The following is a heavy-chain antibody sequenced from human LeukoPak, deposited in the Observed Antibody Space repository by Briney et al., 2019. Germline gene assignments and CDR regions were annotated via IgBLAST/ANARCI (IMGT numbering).Heavy chain of an antibody. CDR1: GYTFISYY. CDR3: ARSGSYNWFDP. CDR2: INPSGGST. V-gene: IGHV1-46*01. J-gene: IGHJ5*02. Sequence: ASVKVSCKASGYTFISYYMHWVRQAPGQGLEWMGIINPSGGSTTYAQKFQGRVTMTRDTSTSTVYMEQSSLRSEDTAVYYCARSGSYNWFDPWGQGTLVTVSS. D-gene: IGHD1-26*01.